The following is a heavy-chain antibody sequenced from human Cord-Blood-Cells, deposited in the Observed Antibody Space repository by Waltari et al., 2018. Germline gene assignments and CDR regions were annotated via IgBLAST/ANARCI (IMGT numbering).Heavy chain of an antibody. J-gene: IGHJ6*02. V-gene: IGHV4-61*09. D-gene: IGHD5-12*01. CDR3: ARDSHGVATGGTYYYYGMDV. CDR1: GGSISSGSHH. Sequence: QVQLQESGPGLVKPSQTLSLTCTVSGGSISSGSHHVRWIRHPAGKGLEWMGYIYTSGSTNYNPSLKSRVTISVDTSKNQFSLKLSSVTAADTAVYYCARDSHGVATGGTYYYYGMDVWGQGTTVTVSS. CDR2: IYTSGST.